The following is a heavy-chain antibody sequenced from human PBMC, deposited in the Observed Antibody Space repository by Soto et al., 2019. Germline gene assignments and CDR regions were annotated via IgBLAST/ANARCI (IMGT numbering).Heavy chain of an antibody. CDR3: TTGSVDGV. CDR1: GFPFSKAW. CDR2: IKTNSEGGTT. D-gene: IGHD2-15*01. V-gene: IGHV3-15*07. Sequence: EVQLVESGGGLVKPGGSLRLSCAASGFPFSKAWMNWVRQAPGKGLEWVGRIKTNSEGGTTDYAAPVQGRFSLSRDDSRNTLSLQMNRLKTDDRAVYYCTTGSVDGVWGKGATVTVSS. J-gene: IGHJ6*04.